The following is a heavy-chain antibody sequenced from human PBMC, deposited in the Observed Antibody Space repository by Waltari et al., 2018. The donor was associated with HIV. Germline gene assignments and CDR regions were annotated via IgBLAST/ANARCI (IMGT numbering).Heavy chain of an antibody. J-gene: IGHJ4*02. CDR3: ARQIGQQLGKASLYFDY. D-gene: IGHD6-13*01. Sequence: QLQLQESGPGLVKPSETLSLTCTVSGGSISSSSYYWGWIRQPPGKGLEWIGSIYYSGSTYYNPSLKSRVTISVDTSKNQFSLKLSSVTAADTAVYYCARQIGQQLGKASLYFDYWGQGTLVTVSS. CDR1: GGSISSSSYY. CDR2: IYYSGST. V-gene: IGHV4-39*01.